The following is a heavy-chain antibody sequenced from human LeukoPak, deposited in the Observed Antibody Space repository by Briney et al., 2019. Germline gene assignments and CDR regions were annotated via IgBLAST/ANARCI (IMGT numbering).Heavy chain of an antibody. D-gene: IGHD2-21*02. CDR1: GGSFSGYY. J-gene: IGHJ3*02. CDR2: INHSGRT. V-gene: IGHV4-34*01. CDR3: ARLEGRVTSAFDI. Sequence: SETLSLTCAVYGGSFSGYYWSWLRQPPGKGLEWIGEINHSGRTNYNPSLKSRVTISVDTSKNQFSLKLSSVTAADTAVYYCARLEGRVTSAFDIWGQGTMVTVSS.